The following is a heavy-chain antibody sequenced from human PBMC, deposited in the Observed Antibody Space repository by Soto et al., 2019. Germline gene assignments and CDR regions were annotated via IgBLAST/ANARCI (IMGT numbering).Heavy chain of an antibody. CDR2: IYCTGTT. D-gene: IGHD6-25*01. V-gene: IGHV4-59*08. CDR1: GSPISSYY. J-gene: IGHJ4*02. CDR3: GRLQEGDSSAGFDS. Sequence: SETLSLTCTVSGSPISSYYWSWFRQPPGQGLEWVGYIYCTGTTTYNPSLKSRVTISVDASKSQFSLNLRSVTAADTAVYYCGRLQEGDSSAGFDSWGQGALVTVSS.